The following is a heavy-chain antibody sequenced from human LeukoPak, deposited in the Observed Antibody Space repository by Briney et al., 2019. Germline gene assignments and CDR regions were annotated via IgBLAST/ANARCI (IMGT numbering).Heavy chain of an antibody. Sequence: GGSLRLSCGATGFTISSYWMHWVRQAPGKGLVWVSRINGDGSSTTYADSVKGRFTISRDNAKNTLYLQMNSLRAEDTAVYYCAKPPNSSGWYVFDYWGQGTLVTVSS. CDR3: AKPPNSSGWYVFDY. CDR1: GFTISSYW. J-gene: IGHJ4*02. V-gene: IGHV3-74*03. CDR2: INGDGSST. D-gene: IGHD6-19*01.